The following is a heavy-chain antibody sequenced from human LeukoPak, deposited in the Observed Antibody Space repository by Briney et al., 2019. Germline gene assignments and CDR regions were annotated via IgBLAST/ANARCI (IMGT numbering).Heavy chain of an antibody. CDR3: AKDYGDYGATDFDY. CDR2: ISGSGGST. Sequence: PGGSLRLSCAASGFPFSSYAMSWVCQAPGKGLEWVSAISGSGGSTYYADSVKGRFTISRDNSKNTLYLQMNSLRAEDTAVYYCAKDYGDYGATDFDYWGQGTLVTVSS. V-gene: IGHV3-23*01. D-gene: IGHD4-17*01. J-gene: IGHJ4*02. CDR1: GFPFSSYA.